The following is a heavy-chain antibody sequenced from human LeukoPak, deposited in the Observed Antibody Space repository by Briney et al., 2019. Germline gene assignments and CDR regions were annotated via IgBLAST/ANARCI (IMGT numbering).Heavy chain of an antibody. CDR3: ASDWARGYYYYGMDV. Sequence: GGSLRLSCAASGFTFSSYWMHWVRQAPGKGLVWVSRINDDGSSTSYADSVKGRFTISRDNAKNTLYLQMNSLRAEDTAVYYCASDWARGYYYYGMDVWGQGTTVTVSS. V-gene: IGHV3-74*01. CDR2: INDDGSST. J-gene: IGHJ6*02. D-gene: IGHD3-10*01. CDR1: GFTFSSYW.